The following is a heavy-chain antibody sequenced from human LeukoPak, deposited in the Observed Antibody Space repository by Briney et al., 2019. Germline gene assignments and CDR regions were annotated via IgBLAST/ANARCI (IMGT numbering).Heavy chain of an antibody. CDR1: GGSISSGGYS. V-gene: IGHV4-30-2*01. D-gene: IGHD6-13*01. CDR3: ARRRGDSSNFDY. Sequence: PSETLSLTCAVSGGSISSGGYSWSWIRQPPGKGLEWIGYIYHSGSTYYNPSLKSRVTISVDRSKNQFSLKLSSVTAADTAVYYCARRRGDSSNFDYWGQGTRVTVSS. CDR2: IYHSGST. J-gene: IGHJ4*02.